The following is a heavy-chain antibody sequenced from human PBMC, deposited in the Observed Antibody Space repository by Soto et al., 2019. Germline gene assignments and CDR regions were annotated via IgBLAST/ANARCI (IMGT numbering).Heavy chain of an antibody. Sequence: SETLSLTCAVYGGSFSGYYWSWIRQPPGKGLEWIGEINHSGSTNYNPSPKSRVTISVDTSKNQFSLKLSSVTAADTAVYYCARGGGGSSWYYYYYGMDVWGQGTTVTVSS. CDR2: INHSGST. D-gene: IGHD6-13*01. J-gene: IGHJ6*02. CDR3: ARGGGGSSWYYYYYGMDV. CDR1: GGSFSGYY. V-gene: IGHV4-34*01.